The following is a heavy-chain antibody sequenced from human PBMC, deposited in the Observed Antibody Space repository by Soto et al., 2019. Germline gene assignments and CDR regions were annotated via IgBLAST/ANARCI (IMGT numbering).Heavy chain of an antibody. CDR2: ISVYNGNT. J-gene: IGHJ3*02. D-gene: IGHD2-21*02. CDR1: GYAFTSYG. Sequence: QVQLVQSGAEVKKPGASVKVSCKASGYAFTSYGISWVRQAPGQGLEWMGWISVYNGNTNYAQKLQGRATMTTDTSTSTAYMELRSLRSDDTAVYYCARAPKGKGTVVTRYAFVIWGQGTMVTVSS. CDR3: ARAPKGKGTVVTRYAFVI. V-gene: IGHV1-18*04.